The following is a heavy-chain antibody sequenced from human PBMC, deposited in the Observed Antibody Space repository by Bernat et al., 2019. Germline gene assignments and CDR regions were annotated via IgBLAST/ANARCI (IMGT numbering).Heavy chain of an antibody. CDR2: INHSGST. CDR3: SRGPGGSNFCY. V-gene: IGHV4-34*01. CDR1: GSFSCYY. D-gene: IGHD1-1*01. Sequence: GSFSCYYWSWIRQPPGKGLEWIGEINHSGSTNYNPSLKSRVTISVDTSKNQFSLKLSAVTAADTAVYYCSRGPGGSNFCYWGQG. J-gene: IGHJ4*02.